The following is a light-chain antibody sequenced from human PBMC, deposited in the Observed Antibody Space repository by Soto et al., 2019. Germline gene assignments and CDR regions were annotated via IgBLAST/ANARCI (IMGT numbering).Light chain of an antibody. J-gene: IGKJ1*01. V-gene: IGKV1-39*01. CDR2: DAS. CDR1: QNINNY. CDR3: QQSYSTPRT. Sequence: DIQMAQSPSSLSASVGDRVTITCQASQNINNYLNWYQQKPGRAPKLLIYDASNLEAGVPSRFRGSGSGTDFTLTISSLQPEDFATYYCQQSYSTPRTFGQGTKVDI.